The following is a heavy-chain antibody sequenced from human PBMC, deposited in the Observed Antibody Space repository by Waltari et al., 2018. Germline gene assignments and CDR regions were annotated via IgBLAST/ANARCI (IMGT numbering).Heavy chain of an antibody. D-gene: IGHD3-10*01. CDR1: GFTFNSYW. J-gene: IGHJ4*02. V-gene: IGHV3-7*04. CDR2: IKGDGGEK. Sequence: EVQLVESGGSLVQPGGSLRLSCADSGFTFNSYWIYWIRQAPGKGLEWVADIKGDGGEKYYVDSVKGRFTISRDNAKNSLYLEMNSLRAEDTAVYFCARGSNGAFDYWGQGTLVTVSS. CDR3: ARGSNGAFDY.